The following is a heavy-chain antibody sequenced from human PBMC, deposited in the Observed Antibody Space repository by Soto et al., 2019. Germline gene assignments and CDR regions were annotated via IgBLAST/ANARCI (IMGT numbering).Heavy chain of an antibody. CDR2: IWYDGSNK. CDR3: ARLVGATGGKDV. D-gene: IGHD1-26*01. CDR1: GFTFSSYG. J-gene: IGHJ6*02. V-gene: IGHV3-33*01. Sequence: QVQLVESGGGVVQPGRSLRLSCAASGFTFSSYGMHWVRQAPGKGLEWVAVIWYDGSNKYYADSVKGRFTISRDNSKNTLYLQMNSPRAEDTAVYYCARLVGATGGKDVWGQGTTVTVSS.